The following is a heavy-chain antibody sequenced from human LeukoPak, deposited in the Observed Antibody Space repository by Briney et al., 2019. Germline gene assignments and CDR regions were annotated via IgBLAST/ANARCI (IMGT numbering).Heavy chain of an antibody. J-gene: IGHJ4*02. CDR2: IYSKSDGGTT. D-gene: IGHD3-22*01. Sequence: PGGSLRLSSAASAFTFSNAWMNWVRQAPGEGLEWVGRIYSKSDGGTTEYSAPVKGRFTISRDDSKNTLYLQLNSLKSEDTAVYYCTGGSNRYDSSDFDDWGQGTLVTVSS. V-gene: IGHV3-15*01. CDR3: TGGSNRYDSSDFDD. CDR1: AFTFSNAW.